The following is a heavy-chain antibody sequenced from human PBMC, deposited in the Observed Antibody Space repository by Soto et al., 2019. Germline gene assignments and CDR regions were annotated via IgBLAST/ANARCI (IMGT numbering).Heavy chain of an antibody. J-gene: IGHJ4*02. CDR1: GGSISTYY. CDR2: IYYSGST. Sequence: GTLDLSCTVSGGSISTYYWSWIRQPPGKGLEWIGYIYYSGSTNYNPSLKSRVTISGDRSKNQFSLKLNSVTAADTAVYYCALVHSGYDVFWYWGQGALVTVSS. D-gene: IGHD5-12*01. CDR3: ALVHSGYDVFWY. V-gene: IGHV4-59*01.